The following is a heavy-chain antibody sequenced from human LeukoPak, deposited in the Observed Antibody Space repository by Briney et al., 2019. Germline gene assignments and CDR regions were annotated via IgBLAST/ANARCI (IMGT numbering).Heavy chain of an antibody. V-gene: IGHV1-2*02. D-gene: IGHD3-10*01. Sequence: ASVKVSCKASGYTFTGYYMHWVRQAPGQGLEWMGWINPNSGGTNYAQKFQGGVTMTRDTPISTAYMELSRLRSDDTAVYYCARARAQAYYYGSGSRHFDYWGQGTLVTVSS. J-gene: IGHJ4*02. CDR1: GYTFTGYY. CDR3: ARARAQAYYYGSGSRHFDY. CDR2: INPNSGGT.